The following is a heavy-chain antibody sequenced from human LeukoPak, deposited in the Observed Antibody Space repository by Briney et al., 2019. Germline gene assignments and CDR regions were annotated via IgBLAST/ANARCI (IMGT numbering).Heavy chain of an antibody. Sequence: SETLSLTCTVSGGSISSYYWSWIRQPPGKGLEWIGYIFYSGSTNYNPSLRSRVTISVDTSKNQFSLKLSSVTAADTAVYYCARAAYSSGWYGYWGQGTLVTVSS. J-gene: IGHJ4*02. D-gene: IGHD6-19*01. CDR3: ARAAYSSGWYGY. CDR1: GGSISSYY. V-gene: IGHV4-59*01. CDR2: IFYSGST.